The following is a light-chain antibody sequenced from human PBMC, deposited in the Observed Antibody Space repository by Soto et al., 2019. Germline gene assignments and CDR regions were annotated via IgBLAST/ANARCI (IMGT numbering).Light chain of an antibody. CDR2: EVN. Sequence: QSALTQPASVSGSPGQSITIACTGTSNDVGDYKYVSWYQHHPGKAPKLLIFEVNNRPSGVSYRFSGSKFGNTASLTISGLQAEDEADYFCTSYATYSTLVFGGGTKLTVL. CDR3: TSYATYSTLV. CDR1: SNDVGDYKY. V-gene: IGLV2-14*01. J-gene: IGLJ2*01.